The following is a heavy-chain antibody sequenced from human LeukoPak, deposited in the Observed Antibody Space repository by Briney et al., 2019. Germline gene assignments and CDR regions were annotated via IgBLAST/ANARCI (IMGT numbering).Heavy chain of an antibody. CDR2: INSNSRYI. V-gene: IGHV3-21*01. CDR3: ARGPAGSGSYYDY. CDR1: GFTFSTYS. Sequence: GGSLGLSCAASGFTFSTYSMNWVRQAPGKGLEWVSYINSNSRYIYYADSVKGRFTISRDNAKNSLYLQMNSLRTEDAAVYYCARGPAGSGSYYDYWGQGTLVTVSS. D-gene: IGHD3-10*01. J-gene: IGHJ4*02.